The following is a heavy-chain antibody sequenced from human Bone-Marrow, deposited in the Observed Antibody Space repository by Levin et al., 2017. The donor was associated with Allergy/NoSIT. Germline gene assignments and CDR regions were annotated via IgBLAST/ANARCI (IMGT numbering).Heavy chain of an antibody. V-gene: IGHV3-7*01. J-gene: IGHJ5*02. CDR2: IKQDGSEK. CDR1: GFTFSSYW. Sequence: SCAASGFTFSSYWMSWVRQAPGKGLEWVANIKQDGSEKYYVDSVKGRFTISRDNAKNSLYLQMNSLRAEDTAVYYCANNRLRAKNWFDPWGQGTLVTVSS. D-gene: IGHD3-16*01. CDR3: ANNRLRAKNWFDP.